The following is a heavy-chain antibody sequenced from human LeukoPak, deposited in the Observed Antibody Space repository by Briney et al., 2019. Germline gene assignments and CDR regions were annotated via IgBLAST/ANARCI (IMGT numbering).Heavy chain of an antibody. D-gene: IGHD1-26*01. CDR2: IYHSGTT. V-gene: IGHV4-30-2*01. CDR1: GGSISSGGYS. CDR3: ARDGGAMDV. J-gene: IGHJ6*02. Sequence: SQTLSLTCAVSGGSISSGGYSWSWIRQPPGKGLEWIGYIYHSGTTYYSPSLKSRLTKSVDKSKNQFSLKLISVTAADTAVYYCARDGGAMDVWGQGTTVTVSS.